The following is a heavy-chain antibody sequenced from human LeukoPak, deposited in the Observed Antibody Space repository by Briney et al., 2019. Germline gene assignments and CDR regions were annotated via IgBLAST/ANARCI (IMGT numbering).Heavy chain of an antibody. CDR2: IHTGGTP. CDR1: GFTVSSNY. D-gene: IGHD5-18*01. Sequence: GGSLRLSCAASGFTVSSNYMSWVRQAPGKGLEWVSVIHTGGTPYYADSVKGRFTISRDNSKNTLYLQMNSLRAEDTAVYYCARRYSYGTIDYWGQGTLVTVSS. J-gene: IGHJ4*02. CDR3: ARRYSYGTIDY. V-gene: IGHV3-53*01.